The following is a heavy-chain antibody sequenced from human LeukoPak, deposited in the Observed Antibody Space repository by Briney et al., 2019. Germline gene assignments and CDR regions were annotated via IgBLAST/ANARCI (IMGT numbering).Heavy chain of an antibody. Sequence: SETLSLTCTVSGGSISSSYWNWVRQPPGKGLEWIGRISYSGTTNYNPSLKSRVTISSDTSKNKFSLKLTSVTAADTAVYYCARREVEMRASASGNWLGPWGQGTLFTVSS. CDR1: GGSISSSY. D-gene: IGHD3-10*01. CDR3: ARREVEMRASASGNWLGP. CDR2: ISYSGTT. J-gene: IGHJ5*02. V-gene: IGHV4-59*08.